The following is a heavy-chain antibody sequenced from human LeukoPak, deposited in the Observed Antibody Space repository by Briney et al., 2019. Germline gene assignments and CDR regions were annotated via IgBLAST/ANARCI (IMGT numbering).Heavy chain of an antibody. CDR3: ARDLAVVVVVAAIYGMDV. D-gene: IGHD2-15*01. CDR1: GYTFTGYY. J-gene: IGHJ6*02. CDR2: INPNSGGT. V-gene: IGHV1-2*02. Sequence: ASVKVSCKASGYTFTGYYMHWVRQAPGQGLEWMGWINPNSGGTNYAQKFQGRVTMTRDTSISTAYMELSRLRSDDTAVYYCARDLAVVVVVAAIYGMDVRGQGTTVTVSS.